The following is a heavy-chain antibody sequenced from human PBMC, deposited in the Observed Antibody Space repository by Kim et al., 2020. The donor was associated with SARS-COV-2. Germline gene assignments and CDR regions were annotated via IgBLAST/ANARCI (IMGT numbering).Heavy chain of an antibody. CDR1: GFTFSSYG. D-gene: IGHD3-10*01. CDR3: AKDLPDGSGSYYILSDYGMDV. Sequence: GGSLRLSCAASGFTFSSYGMHWVRQAPGKGLEWVAVISYDGSNKYYADSVKGRFTISRDNSKNTLYLQMNSLRAEDTAVYYCAKDLPDGSGSYYILSDYGMDVWGQGTTVTVSS. V-gene: IGHV3-30*18. CDR2: ISYDGSNK. J-gene: IGHJ6*02.